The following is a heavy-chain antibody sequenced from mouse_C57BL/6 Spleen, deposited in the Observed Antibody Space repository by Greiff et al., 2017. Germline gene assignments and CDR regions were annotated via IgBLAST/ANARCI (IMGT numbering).Heavy chain of an antibody. D-gene: IGHD2-4*01. CDR2: IYPGSGST. CDR3: ARGIYYDYVLFAY. V-gene: IGHV1-55*01. CDR1: GYTFTSYW. Sequence: QVQLQQPGAELVKPGASVKMSCKASGYTFTSYWITWVKQRPGQGLEWIGDIYPGSGSTNYNEKFKSKATLTVDTSSSTAYMQLSSLTSEDSAVYYCARGIYYDYVLFAYWGQGALVTASA. J-gene: IGHJ3*01.